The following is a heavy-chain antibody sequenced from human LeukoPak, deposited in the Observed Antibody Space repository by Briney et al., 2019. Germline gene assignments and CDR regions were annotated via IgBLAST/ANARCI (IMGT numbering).Heavy chain of an antibody. CDR2: ISAYTVNT. V-gene: IGHV1-18*01. D-gene: IGHD4-17*01. CDR1: GYTFTSYG. CDR3: AILGDYCDPIDY. J-gene: IGHJ4*02. Sequence: ASVKVSCKASGYTFTSYGISWVRKAPGQGLEWMGWISAYTVNTNSAQKLQGRDTMTTDTSTSTAYMELRSLTSGDTAVYYCAILGDYCDPIDYWGQGNLVTVSS.